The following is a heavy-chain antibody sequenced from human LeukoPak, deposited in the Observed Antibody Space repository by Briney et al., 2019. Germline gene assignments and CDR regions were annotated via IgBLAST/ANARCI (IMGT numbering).Heavy chain of an antibody. V-gene: IGHV3-9*01. Sequence: PGRSLRLSCAVSGFSFDDYAMHWVRQAPGKGLEWVSGISWNSGNIGYADSVKGRSTIFRDNAMNSLFLQMNRLRADDTAVYYCARDGGGPLDWGQGTLVTVSS. D-gene: IGHD3-10*01. CDR2: ISWNSGNI. J-gene: IGHJ4*02. CDR1: GFSFDDYA. CDR3: ARDGGGPLD.